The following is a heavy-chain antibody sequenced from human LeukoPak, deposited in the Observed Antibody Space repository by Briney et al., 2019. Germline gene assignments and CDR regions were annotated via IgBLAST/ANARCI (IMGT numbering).Heavy chain of an antibody. CDR3: ARRYCGSTSCQPLDY. CDR1: GFTFSIYR. CDR2: INSSNNYI. D-gene: IGHD2-2*01. Sequence: GGSLRLSCAASGFTFSIYRMNWVRQAPGKGLEWVSSINSSNNYIYYADSVKGRFTVSRDNAKNSLYLQMNSLGAEDTAVYSCARRYCGSTSCQPLDYWGQGTLVTVSS. V-gene: IGHV3-21*01. J-gene: IGHJ4*02.